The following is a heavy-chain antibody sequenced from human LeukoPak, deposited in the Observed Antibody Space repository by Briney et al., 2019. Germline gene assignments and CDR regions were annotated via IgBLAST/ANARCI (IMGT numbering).Heavy chain of an antibody. J-gene: IGHJ6*02. CDR3: ARQDTLTHYYVMDV. CDR1: GFTFSSYS. Sequence: GSLRLCCAASGFTFSSYSMNWVRQAPGKGLEWIGRTYYSGNTYYNPSLESRVTISVDTSKNQFSLKVSSATASDTAVYYCARQDTLTHYYVMDVWGQGTTVTVSS. D-gene: IGHD4-17*01. V-gene: IGHV4-59*05. CDR2: TYYSGNT.